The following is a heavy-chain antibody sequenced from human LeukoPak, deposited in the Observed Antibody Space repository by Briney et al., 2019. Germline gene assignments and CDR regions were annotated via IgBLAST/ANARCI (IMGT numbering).Heavy chain of an antibody. CDR2: FDPEDGET. CDR3: ATAAGTDVLDYYYYYMDV. D-gene: IGHD6-13*01. V-gene: IGHV1-24*01. J-gene: IGHJ6*03. CDR1: GYTLTELS. Sequence: ASVKVSCKVSGYTLTELSMHWVRQAPGKGLEWMGGFDPEDGETIYAQKFQGRVTMTEDTSTDTAYMELSRLRSEDTAVYYCATAAGTDVLDYYYYYMDVWGKGTTVTVSS.